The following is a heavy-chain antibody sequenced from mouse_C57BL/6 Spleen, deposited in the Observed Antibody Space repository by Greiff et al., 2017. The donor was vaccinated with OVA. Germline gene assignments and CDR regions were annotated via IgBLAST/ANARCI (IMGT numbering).Heavy chain of an antibody. CDR3: ARRADGSSCFDY. CDR1: GFTFSSYA. V-gene: IGHV5-4*03. Sequence: EVKLVESGGGLVKPGGSLKLSCAASGFTFSSYAMSWVRQTPEKRLEWVATISDGGSYTYYPDNVKGRFTISRDNAKNNLYLQMSHLKSEDTAMYYCARRADGSSCFDYWGQGTTLTVSS. J-gene: IGHJ2*01. CDR2: ISDGGSYT. D-gene: IGHD1-1*01.